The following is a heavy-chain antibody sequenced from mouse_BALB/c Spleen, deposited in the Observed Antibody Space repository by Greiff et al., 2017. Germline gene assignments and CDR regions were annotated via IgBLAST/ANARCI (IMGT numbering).Heavy chain of an antibody. CDR3: ARRGIPYYYAMDY. Sequence: EVKLVESGPDLVKPSQSLSLTCTVTGYSITSDYAWNWIRQFPGNKLEWMGYISYSGSTSYNPSLKSRISITRDTSKNQFFLQLNSVTTEDTATYYCARRGIPYYYAMDYWGQGTSVTVSS. V-gene: IGHV3-2*02. J-gene: IGHJ4*01. CDR1: GYSITSDYA. CDR2: ISYSGST.